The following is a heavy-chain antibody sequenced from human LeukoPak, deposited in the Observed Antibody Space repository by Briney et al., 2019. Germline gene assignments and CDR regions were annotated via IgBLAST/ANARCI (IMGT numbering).Heavy chain of an antibody. J-gene: IGHJ4*02. D-gene: IGHD6-6*01. CDR3: ARDGYSSSSTFDY. Sequence: GASVKVSCKASGYTFTGYYMHWVRQAPGQGLEWMGWINPNSGGTNYAQKFQGRVTMTRDTSISTAYMELSRLRSDDTAVYYCARDGYSSSSTFDYWGQGTLVTVSS. CDR2: INPNSGGT. CDR1: GYTFTGYY. V-gene: IGHV1-2*02.